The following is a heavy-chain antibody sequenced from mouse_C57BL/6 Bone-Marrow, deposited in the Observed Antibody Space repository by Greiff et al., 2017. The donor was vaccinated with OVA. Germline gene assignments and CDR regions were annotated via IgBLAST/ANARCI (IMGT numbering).Heavy chain of an antibody. CDR2: ISSGGSYT. CDR1: GFTFSSYG. D-gene: IGHD1-1*01. V-gene: IGHV5-6*01. CDR3: ARHYYGSSPAY. Sequence: VQLKESGGDLVKPGGSLKLSCAASGFTFSSYGMSWVRQTPDKRLEWVATISSGGSYTYYPDSVKGRFTISRDNAKNTLYLQMSSLKSEDTAMYYCARHYYGSSPAYWGQGTLVTVSA. J-gene: IGHJ3*01.